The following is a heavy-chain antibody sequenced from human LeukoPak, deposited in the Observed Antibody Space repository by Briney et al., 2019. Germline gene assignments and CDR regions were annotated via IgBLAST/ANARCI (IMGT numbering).Heavy chain of an antibody. D-gene: IGHD2-21*02. CDR3: AKVHHRALAYCGGDCYSDY. CDR1: GFTFSSYA. CDR2: ISGSGGST. Sequence: GGSLRLSCAASGFTFSSYAMNWVRQAPGKGLEWVSAISGSGGSTYYADSVKGRFTISRDNSRNTLYLQMNSLRAEDTAVYYCAKVHHRALAYCGGDCYSDYWGQGTLVTVSS. J-gene: IGHJ4*02. V-gene: IGHV3-23*01.